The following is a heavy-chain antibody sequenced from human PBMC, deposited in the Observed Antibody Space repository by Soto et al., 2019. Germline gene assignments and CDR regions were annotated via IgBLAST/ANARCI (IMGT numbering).Heavy chain of an antibody. V-gene: IGHV1-46*01. D-gene: IGHD4-17*01. CDR2: INPSGGST. Sequence: QVQLVQSGAEVKKPGASVKVSCKASGYTFTSYYMHWVRQAPGQGLEWMGIINPSGGSTSYAQKFQGRVTMTRDTSTSTVYMELSSLRSEDTAVYYCARGLYGDYVKDWFDPWGQGTLVTVSS. CDR1: GYTFTSYY. CDR3: ARGLYGDYVKDWFDP. J-gene: IGHJ5*02.